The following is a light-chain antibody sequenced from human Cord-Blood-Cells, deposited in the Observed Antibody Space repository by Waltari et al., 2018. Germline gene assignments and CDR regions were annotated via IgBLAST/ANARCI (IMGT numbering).Light chain of an antibody. CDR1: QGISSY. Sequence: AIRLTQSPSSFSASTGDRVTITCRASQGISSYLAWYQQKPGKAPKLLIYAGSSLQSRVPLSFSGSGAGADVTYTGSCHESEDSSTYGCEPYLSDLGTFGPGTKVDI. J-gene: IGKJ1*01. CDR2: AGS. CDR3: EPYLSDLGT. V-gene: IGKV1-8*01.